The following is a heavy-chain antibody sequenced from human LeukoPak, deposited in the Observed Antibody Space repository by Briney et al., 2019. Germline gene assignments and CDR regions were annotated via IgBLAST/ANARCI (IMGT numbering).Heavy chain of an antibody. J-gene: IGHJ4*02. CDR2: INPNSGYT. CDR1: GYTFTSYG. Sequence: GASVKVSCKASGYTFTSYGISWVRQAPGQGLEWMGWINPNSGYTNYAQNFQGRVTMTRDTSISTAYMELSRLRSDDTAVYYCARVWPCTNGVCPDVFEYWGQGTLVTVSS. V-gene: IGHV1-2*02. D-gene: IGHD2-8*01. CDR3: ARVWPCTNGVCPDVFEY.